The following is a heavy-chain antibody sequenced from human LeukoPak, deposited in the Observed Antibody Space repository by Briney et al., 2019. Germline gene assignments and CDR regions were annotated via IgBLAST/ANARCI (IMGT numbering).Heavy chain of an antibody. CDR1: GFTFTTYW. CDR3: ARTSPTSHFDF. D-gene: IGHD3-16*01. V-gene: IGHV3-74*01. Sequence: PGXSLRLSCVASGFTFTTYWMHWVRQAPGKGLVWVSRINGDGGNSNYADSVKGRFTISRDNARNTLYLQMNGLRAEDTALYYCARTSPTSHFDFWGQGTLVTVSS. J-gene: IGHJ4*02. CDR2: INGDGGNS.